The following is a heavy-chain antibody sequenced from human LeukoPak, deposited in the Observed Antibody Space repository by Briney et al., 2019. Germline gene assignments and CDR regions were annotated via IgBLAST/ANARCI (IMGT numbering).Heavy chain of an antibody. J-gene: IGHJ3*02. D-gene: IGHD3-10*01. Sequence: GESLKTSREGSGFSLTSYWIGWVRPMPGKGLEWMGIIYPGDSDTRYSPSFQGQVTISADKSISTAYLQWSSLKASDTAMYYCARRGRITMVRGARGSAFDIWGQGTMVTVSS. V-gene: IGHV5-51*01. CDR2: IYPGDSDT. CDR3: ARRGRITMVRGARGSAFDI. CDR1: GFSLTSYW.